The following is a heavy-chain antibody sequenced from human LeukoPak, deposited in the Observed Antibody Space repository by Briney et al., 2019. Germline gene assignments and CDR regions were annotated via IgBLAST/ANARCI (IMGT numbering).Heavy chain of an antibody. V-gene: IGHV3-13*01. Sequence: GGSLRLSCAASGFTFSSFDMHWVRQPTGQGLEQVSTIGTASDTYYPGSVEGRFTLSRDNAKNSLYLQMNSLTAGDTAVYYCARGPPRGKYYYMDVWGKRTTVTVSS. D-gene: IGHD1-1*01. J-gene: IGHJ6*03. CDR2: IGTASDT. CDR1: GFTFSSFD. CDR3: ARGPPRGKYYYMDV.